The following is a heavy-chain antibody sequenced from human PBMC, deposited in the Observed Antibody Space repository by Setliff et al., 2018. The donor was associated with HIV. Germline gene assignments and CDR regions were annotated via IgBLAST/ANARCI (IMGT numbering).Heavy chain of an antibody. V-gene: IGHV1-18*01. Sequence: GASVKVSCKASGYTFTSYGISWVRQAPGQGLEWMGWISAYNGNTNYAQKLQGRVTMTTDTSTSTAYMELRGLRSDDTAVYYCARNFGLSPSGKYYYYYGMDIWGQGTTVTVSS. CDR1: GYTFTSYG. CDR3: ARNFGLSPSGKYYYYYGMDI. CDR2: ISAYNGNT. J-gene: IGHJ6*02. D-gene: IGHD3-10*01.